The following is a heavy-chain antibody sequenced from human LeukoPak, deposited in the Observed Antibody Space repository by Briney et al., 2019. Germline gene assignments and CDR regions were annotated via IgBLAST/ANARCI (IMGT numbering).Heavy chain of an antibody. V-gene: IGHV3-21*01. CDR3: AREGSSKPSDGMDV. Sequence: GGSLRLSCAASGFTFSSYSMNWVRQAPGEGLEWVSSISSSSSYIYYADSVKGRFTISRDNAKNSLYLQMNSLRAEDTAVYYCAREGSSKPSDGMDVWGQGTTVTVSS. D-gene: IGHD2-15*01. J-gene: IGHJ6*02. CDR2: ISSSSSYI. CDR1: GFTFSSYS.